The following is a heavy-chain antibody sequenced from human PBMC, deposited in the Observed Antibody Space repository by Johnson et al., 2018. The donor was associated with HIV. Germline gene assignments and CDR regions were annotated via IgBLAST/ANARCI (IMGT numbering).Heavy chain of an antibody. CDR2: IKQDGREK. CDR1: GFTFSRYW. J-gene: IGHJ3*02. Sequence: VQLVESGGGLVQPGGSLRLSCAASGFTFSRYWMSWVRQAPGKGLEWVANIKQDGREKYVVDSVKGRFTISRDTAKNTLYLQMDILRPEDTAVYYCARGRKDIEAADGLDNDAFDMWGQGTLVTVSS. CDR3: ARGRKDIEAADGLDNDAFDM. D-gene: IGHD5-12*01. V-gene: IGHV3-7*01.